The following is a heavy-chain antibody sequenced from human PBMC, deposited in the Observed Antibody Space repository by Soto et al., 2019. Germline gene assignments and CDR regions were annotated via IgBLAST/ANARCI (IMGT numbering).Heavy chain of an antibody. V-gene: IGHV1-46*01. J-gene: IGHJ4*02. CDR2: INPSAGST. CDR3: ARARTGDFDY. D-gene: IGHD7-27*01. Sequence: ASVKVSCKASGYTFTSYYMHWVRQAPGQGLEWMGIINPSAGSTNYAQKFQGRVTMTRDTSTGTVYMELSSLRSEDTALYYCARARTGDFDYWGQGTLVTVSS. CDR1: GYTFTSYY.